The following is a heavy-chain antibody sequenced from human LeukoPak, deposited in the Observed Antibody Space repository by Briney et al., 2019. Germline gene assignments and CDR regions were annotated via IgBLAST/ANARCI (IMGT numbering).Heavy chain of an antibody. CDR2: IYHSGST. V-gene: IGHV4-30-2*01. J-gene: IGHJ5*02. Sequence: PSESLSLTCTVSGGSISSGGYYWSWIRQPPGKGLEWIGYIYHSGSTYYNPSLKSRVTISVDRSKNQFSLKLSSVTAADTAVYYCARVEGDFWSFAPNVIGWFDPWGQGTLVTVSS. CDR1: GGSISSGGYY. CDR3: ARVEGDFWSFAPNVIGWFDP. D-gene: IGHD3-3*01.